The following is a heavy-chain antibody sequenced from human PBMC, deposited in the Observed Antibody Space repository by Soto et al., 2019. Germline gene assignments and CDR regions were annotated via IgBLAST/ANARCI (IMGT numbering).Heavy chain of an antibody. Sequence: PGGSLRLSCEASGFTLRDYTINWVRQAPGKGLEWVSSFSTTTPYIYYADSVKGRFTVARDNAKNSLYLQMNSLRAEDTAVYYCARVSSSTWGYYYYGMDVWGQGTTVTVSS. CDR1: GFTLRDYT. D-gene: IGHD2-15*01. CDR3: ARVSSSTWGYYYYGMDV. J-gene: IGHJ6*02. CDR2: FSTTTPYI. V-gene: IGHV3-21*04.